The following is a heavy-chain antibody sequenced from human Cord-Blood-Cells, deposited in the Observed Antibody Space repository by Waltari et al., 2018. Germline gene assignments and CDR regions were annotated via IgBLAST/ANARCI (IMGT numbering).Heavy chain of an antibody. CDR3: AKVRVGSSSFDY. J-gene: IGHJ4*02. V-gene: IGHV3-30*02. D-gene: IGHD6-6*01. Sequence: QVQLVESGGGVVQPGGSLRLSCAASGFTFSSYGMHWVRQAPGKGLGGVGLIRDDGSNKYDADSVKGRYTISRDNSKNTLYLQMNSLRAEDTAVYYCAKVRVGSSSFDYWGQGTLVTVSS. CDR1: GFTFSSYG. CDR2: IRDDGSNK.